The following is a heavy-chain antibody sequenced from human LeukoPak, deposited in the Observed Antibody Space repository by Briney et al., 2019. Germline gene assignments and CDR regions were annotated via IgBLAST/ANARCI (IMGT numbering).Heavy chain of an antibody. J-gene: IGHJ4*02. CDR1: GFTFSSYA. D-gene: IGHD1-26*01. CDR3: AKDRIIGSCYGTSYFDY. Sequence: GGSLRLSCAASGFTFSSYAMSWVRQAPGKGLEWVSAISGSGGSTYYADSVKGRFTISRDNSKNTLYLQMNSLRAEDTAVYYCAKDRIIGSCYGTSYFDYWGQGTLVTVSS. CDR2: ISGSGGST. V-gene: IGHV3-23*01.